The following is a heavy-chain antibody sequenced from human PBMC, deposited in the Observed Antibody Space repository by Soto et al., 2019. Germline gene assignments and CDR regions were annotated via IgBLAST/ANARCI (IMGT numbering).Heavy chain of an antibody. J-gene: IGHJ4*02. D-gene: IGHD7-27*01. CDR1: GGSISNHY. V-gene: IGHV4-59*11. Sequence: QVQLQESGPGLVKPSETLSLTCSVSGGSISNHYWSWIRQPPGKGLEWIGYIYYNGNTNYNPSLTSRVTMSVDTSRNQISLKLTTVTAADTAVYYWTRANWYSEYWGQGTLVTVSS. CDR2: IYYNGNT. CDR3: TRANWYSEY.